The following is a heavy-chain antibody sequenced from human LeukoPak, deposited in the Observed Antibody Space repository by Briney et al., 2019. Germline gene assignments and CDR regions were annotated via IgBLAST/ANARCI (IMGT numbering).Heavy chain of an antibody. D-gene: IGHD4-17*01. CDR2: ISSSGSTI. Sequence: GGSLRLSCAASGFTFSDYYMSWLRQARGKGLEWVSYISSSGSTIYYADSVKGRFTISRDNAKNSLYLQMNSLRAEDTAVYYCAGAVITVTTDPFDYWGQGTLVTVSS. CDR1: GFTFSDYY. V-gene: IGHV3-11*01. J-gene: IGHJ4*02. CDR3: AGAVITVTTDPFDY.